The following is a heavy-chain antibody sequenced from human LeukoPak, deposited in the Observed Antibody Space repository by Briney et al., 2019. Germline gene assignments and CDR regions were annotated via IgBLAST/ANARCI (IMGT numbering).Heavy chain of an antibody. V-gene: IGHV4-4*07. CDR1: GGSISSYY. CDR2: IYTSGST. Sequence: PSETLSLTCTVSGGSISSYYWSWIRQPAEKGLEWIGRIYTSGSTNYNPSLKSRVTMSVDTSKNQFSLKLSSVTAADTAVYYCARAPKYSYYYYMDVWGKGTTVTVSS. CDR3: ARAPKYSYYYYMDV. D-gene: IGHD5-18*01. J-gene: IGHJ6*03.